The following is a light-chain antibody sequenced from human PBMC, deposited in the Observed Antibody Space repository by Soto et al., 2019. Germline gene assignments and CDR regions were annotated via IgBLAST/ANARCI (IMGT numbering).Light chain of an antibody. CDR1: ESVSGN. CDR2: DAS. J-gene: IGKJ2*01. CDR3: QQRSSWPPMYT. Sequence: EVVLTQSPATLSLSPGERATLSCRATESVSGNLAWYQQKPGRAPRLLIYDASSRASGIPARFSGSASGTEFSLTINSLEPEDVAVYYCQQRSSWPPMYTFGQGTKLEIK. V-gene: IGKV3-11*01.